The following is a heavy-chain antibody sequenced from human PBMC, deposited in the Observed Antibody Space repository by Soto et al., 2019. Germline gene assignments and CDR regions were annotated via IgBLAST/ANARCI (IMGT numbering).Heavy chain of an antibody. CDR1: GFTVSSKY. Sequence: GGALGLSCAASGFTVSSKYMNWVRQAPGKGLEWVSIIWSAGLTYYADSVRGRFTISRDISKNILFLQMNNLRAEDSAIYYCARELPPDLWGQGTLVPVSS. D-gene: IGHD2-15*01. CDR2: IWSAGLT. V-gene: IGHV3-53*01. CDR3: ARELPPDL. J-gene: IGHJ5*02.